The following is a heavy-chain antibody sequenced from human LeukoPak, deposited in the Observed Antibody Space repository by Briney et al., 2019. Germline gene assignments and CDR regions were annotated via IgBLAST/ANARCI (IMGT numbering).Heavy chain of an antibody. V-gene: IGHV3-49*04. CDR2: IRSKAYGGTT. Sequence: GRSLRLSCTAPGFTFGDYAMSWVRQAPGKGLNMVGFIRSKAYGGTTEYAASVKGRFTISRHDSKGISYLQMNSLKTEDTAVYYCTRAFVRSPDYWGQGTLVTVSS. D-gene: IGHD3-16*01. J-gene: IGHJ4*02. CDR1: GFTFGDYA. CDR3: TRAFVRSPDY.